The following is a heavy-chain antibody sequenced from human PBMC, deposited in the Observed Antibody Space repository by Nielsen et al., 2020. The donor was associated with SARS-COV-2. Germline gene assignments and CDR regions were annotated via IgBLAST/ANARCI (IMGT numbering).Heavy chain of an antibody. CDR2: ISRDGNTQ. V-gene: IGHV3-30*03. Sequence: GESLKISCAASGFTFSNYGVHWVRQAPGKGLEWVAVISRDGNTQYYADSVKGRFTISRDNSKNTVYLQMNSLRPEDAAMYYCARTYSGSYIDGFDIWGQGTMVTVSS. D-gene: IGHD1-26*01. J-gene: IGHJ3*02. CDR3: ARTYSGSYIDGFDI. CDR1: GFTFSNYG.